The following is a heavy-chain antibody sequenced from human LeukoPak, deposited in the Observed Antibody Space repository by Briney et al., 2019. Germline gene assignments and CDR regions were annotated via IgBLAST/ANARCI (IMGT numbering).Heavy chain of an antibody. J-gene: IGHJ4*02. CDR1: GFTFGSYA. CDR3: ARAGLGSNYDYVWGSPVNYFDY. D-gene: IGHD3-16*01. V-gene: IGHV3-30-3*01. Sequence: GGSLRLSCAASGFTFGSYAMRWVRQAPGKGLEWVAVISYDGSNKYYADSVKGQFTISRDNSKNTLYLQMNSLRAEDTAVYYCARAGLGSNYDYVWGSPVNYFDYWGQGTLVTVSS. CDR2: ISYDGSNK.